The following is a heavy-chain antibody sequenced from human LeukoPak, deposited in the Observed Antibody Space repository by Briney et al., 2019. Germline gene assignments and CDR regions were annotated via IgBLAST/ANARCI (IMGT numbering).Heavy chain of an antibody. Sequence: PGGPLTLPCRAWGFTLSDYNMHGAPQAPGEGRECVTSISSRYNYIYYADSVKGRFTISRDNAKNSLYLQMNSLRAEDTAVYYCARDLEDTQLFTDYFYGMDVWGQGTTVTVSS. J-gene: IGHJ6*02. CDR2: ISSRYNYI. V-gene: IGHV3-21*01. CDR3: ARDLEDTQLFTDYFYGMDV. CDR1: GFTLSDYN. D-gene: IGHD1-1*01.